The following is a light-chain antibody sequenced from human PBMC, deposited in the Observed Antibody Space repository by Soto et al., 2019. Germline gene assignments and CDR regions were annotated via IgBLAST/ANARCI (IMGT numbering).Light chain of an antibody. J-gene: IGLJ2*01. CDR2: EDN. CDR1: SGSIASNN. CDR3: QSYDSSNVV. V-gene: IGLV6-57*04. Sequence: NFLLTQPHSMSESPGKTVTISFTRSSGSIASNNVQWYQQRPGSAPTTVIYEDNQRPSGVPDRFSGSIDSSSNSASLTISGLKTEDEADYYCQSYDSSNVVFGGGTKLTVL.